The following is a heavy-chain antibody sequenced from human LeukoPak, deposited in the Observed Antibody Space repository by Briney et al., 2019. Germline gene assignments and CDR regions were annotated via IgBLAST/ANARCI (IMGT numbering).Heavy chain of an antibody. CDR2: ISSSGSTI. Sequence: GGSLRLSCAASGFTFNTYEMNWVRQAPGKGLEWVSYISSSGSTIYYADSVKGRFTISRDNAKNSLYLQMSGLRVEDTAMYYCARCSKLGVMDYWGQGTLVTVSS. D-gene: IGHD7-27*01. CDR3: ARCSKLGVMDY. J-gene: IGHJ4*02. V-gene: IGHV3-48*03. CDR1: GFTFNTYE.